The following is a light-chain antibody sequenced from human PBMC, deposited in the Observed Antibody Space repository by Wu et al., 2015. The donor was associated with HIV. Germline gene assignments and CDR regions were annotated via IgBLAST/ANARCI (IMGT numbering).Light chain of an antibody. CDR2: GAS. J-gene: IGKJ1*01. V-gene: IGKV3-20*01. CDR1: QTITNTN. Sequence: EIVLTQSPGTLSVSPGERATLSCRPSQTITNTNLAWYQQKPGQAPRLLIYGASSRATGVPDRFSGSGSGTDFTLTISRLEPEDFAVYYCQQYGSSRTFGQGTKVDVK. CDR3: QQYGSSRT.